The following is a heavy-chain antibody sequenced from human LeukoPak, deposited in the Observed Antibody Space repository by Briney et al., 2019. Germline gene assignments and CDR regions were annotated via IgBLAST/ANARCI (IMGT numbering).Heavy chain of an antibody. D-gene: IGHD6-19*01. CDR2: ISTDGSST. Sequence: GGSLRLSCAASGFTFSSYWMHWVRQAPGKGLVWVSRISTDGSSTSYADSVKGRFTISRDNAKNTLYMQMNSLRAEDTAVYYCARDPVAVAGGYYSYVDVWGKGTTVTVSS. J-gene: IGHJ6*03. V-gene: IGHV3-74*01. CDR1: GFTFSSYW. CDR3: ARDPVAVAGGYYSYVDV.